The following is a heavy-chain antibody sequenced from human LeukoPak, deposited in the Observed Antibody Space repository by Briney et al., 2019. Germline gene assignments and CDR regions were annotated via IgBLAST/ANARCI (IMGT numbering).Heavy chain of an antibody. D-gene: IGHD3-22*01. Sequence: EASVKVSCKASGGTFSSYAISWVRQAPGQGLEWMGRIIPILGIANYAQKFQGRVTITADKSTSTAYMELSSLRSEDTAVYYCARVVLSSYYDSSGYPYYFDYWGQGTLVTVSS. CDR2: IIPILGIA. CDR1: GGTFSSYA. J-gene: IGHJ4*02. V-gene: IGHV1-69*04. CDR3: ARVVLSSYYDSSGYPYYFDY.